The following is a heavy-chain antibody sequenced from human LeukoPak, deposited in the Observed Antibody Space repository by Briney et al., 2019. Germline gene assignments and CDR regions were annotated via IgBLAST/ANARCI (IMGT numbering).Heavy chain of an antibody. D-gene: IGHD3-3*01. CDR3: ARGVFGAYGLDV. J-gene: IGHJ6*02. CDR2: INPDGSVT. V-gene: IGHV3-74*01. Sequence: PGGSLRLSCAASGFTLSTHWMTWVRQAPGKGLIWVSRINPDGSVTNDADFVKGRFTISRDNVKNTLYLQMNSLRDDDMGVYYCARGVFGAYGLDVWGQGTTVTVSS. CDR1: GFTLSTHW.